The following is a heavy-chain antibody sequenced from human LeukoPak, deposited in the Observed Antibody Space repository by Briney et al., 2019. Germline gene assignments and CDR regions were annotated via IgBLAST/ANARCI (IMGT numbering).Heavy chain of an antibody. CDR2: ISSSSNTI. D-gene: IGHD2-8*01. Sequence: GGSLRLSCAASGFTFSTYGMVWVRQAPGKGLEWVSYISSSSNTIQYADSVRGRFTISRDNGKNSVYLQMYSLRVEDTAVYYCATDGVGLESWGQGTLVTVSS. J-gene: IGHJ4*02. CDR1: GFTFSTYG. CDR3: ATDGVGLES. V-gene: IGHV3-48*01.